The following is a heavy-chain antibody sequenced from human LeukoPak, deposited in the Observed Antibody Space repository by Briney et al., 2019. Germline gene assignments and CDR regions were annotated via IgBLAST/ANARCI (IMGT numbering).Heavy chain of an antibody. CDR1: GYTFTSFY. CDR3: AREGLNYYDSSVPGAY. V-gene: IGHV1-2*02. CDR2: INPNSGGT. J-gene: IGHJ4*02. D-gene: IGHD3-22*01. Sequence: ASVKVFLKASGYTFTSFYIHWVRQAPGQGLEWMGWINPNSGGTNYAQKFQGRVTMTRDTSISTAYMELSRLRSDDTAVYYCAREGLNYYDSSVPGAYWGQGTLVTVSS.